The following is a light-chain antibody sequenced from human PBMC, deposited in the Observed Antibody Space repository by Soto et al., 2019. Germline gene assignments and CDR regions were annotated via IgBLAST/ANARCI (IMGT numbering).Light chain of an antibody. J-gene: IGLJ2*01. V-gene: IGLV2-14*01. Sequence: QSALTQPASVSGSPGQSITISCTGTNSDVGGFNYVSWYQQHPDKAPKLIIFEVTDRPSGVSNRFSGSKSGNTASLTISGLPSEDEAEYYCCSYTSRSTLVFGGGTKLTVL. CDR1: NSDVGGFNY. CDR3: CSYTSRSTLV. CDR2: EVT.